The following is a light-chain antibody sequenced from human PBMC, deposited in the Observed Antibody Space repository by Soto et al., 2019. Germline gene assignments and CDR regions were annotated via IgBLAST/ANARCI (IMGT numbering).Light chain of an antibody. CDR2: DAS. J-gene: IGKJ4*02. CDR3: QQLNGYLELT. CDR1: QGISTY. V-gene: IGKV1-9*01. Sequence: DIQLTQSPSFLSASVGDRVTITCRAIQGISTYLAWYQQTLGKAPKLLIYDASTLQSGVPSRFSGSRSGTEFTLTISSLQPEDFATYYCQQLNGYLELTFGGGTKVDIK.